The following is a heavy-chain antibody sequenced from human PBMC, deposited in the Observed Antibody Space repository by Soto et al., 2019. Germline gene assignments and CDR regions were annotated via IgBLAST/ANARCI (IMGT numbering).Heavy chain of an antibody. V-gene: IGHV3-23*01. D-gene: IGHD3-10*01. CDR3: ATNPTMVRGVMKIGFDP. J-gene: IGHJ5*02. Sequence: EVQLLQSGGGLVQPGGSLRLSCVASEFTFSSYGMSWVRQAPGKGLDWVSSVSGSGGSKRYADSVKGRFTISRDNSKNTVYLQMNSLRAEDTAVYYCATNPTMVRGVMKIGFDPWGQGTLVTVSS. CDR1: EFTFSSYG. CDR2: VSGSGGSK.